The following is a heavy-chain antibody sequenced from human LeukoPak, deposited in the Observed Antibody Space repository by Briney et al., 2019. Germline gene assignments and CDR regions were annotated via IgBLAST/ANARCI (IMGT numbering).Heavy chain of an antibody. V-gene: IGHV3-30*18. CDR3: AKDNGVVVAADYFDY. Sequence: GGSLRLSCAASGFTFSSYGMHWARQAPGKGLEWVAVISYDGSNKYYADSVKGRFTISRDNSKNTLYLQMNSLRAEDTAVYYCAKDNGVVVAADYFDYWGQGTLVTVSS. CDR1: GFTFSSYG. D-gene: IGHD2-15*01. J-gene: IGHJ4*02. CDR2: ISYDGSNK.